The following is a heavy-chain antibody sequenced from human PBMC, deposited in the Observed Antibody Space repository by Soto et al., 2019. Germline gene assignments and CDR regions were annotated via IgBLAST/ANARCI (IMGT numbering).Heavy chain of an antibody. CDR2: ISSSSSTI. V-gene: IGHV3-48*01. D-gene: IGHD2-2*01. CDR1: GFTFSSYS. CDR3: ARVPFYQLIQGYYFDY. J-gene: IGHJ4*02. Sequence: EVQLVESGGGLVQPGGSLRLSCAASGFTFSSYSMNWVRQAPGKGLEWVSYISSSSSTIYYADSVKGRFTISRENAKNSLYLQMNSLRAADTAVYYCARVPFYQLIQGYYFDYWGQGTLVNVSS.